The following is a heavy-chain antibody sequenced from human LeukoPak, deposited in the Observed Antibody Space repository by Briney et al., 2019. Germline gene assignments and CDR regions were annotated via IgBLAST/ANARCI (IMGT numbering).Heavy chain of an antibody. Sequence: SETLSLTCTVSGGSISSGSYYWSWIRQPAGKGLEWIGSIYYSGSTYYNPSLKSRVTISVDTSKNQFSLKLSSVTAADTAVYYCARQERYYGSGSYTYFQHWGQGTLVTVSS. CDR3: ARQERYYGSGSYTYFQH. J-gene: IGHJ1*01. D-gene: IGHD3-10*01. V-gene: IGHV4-39*01. CDR2: IYYSGST. CDR1: GGSISSGSYY.